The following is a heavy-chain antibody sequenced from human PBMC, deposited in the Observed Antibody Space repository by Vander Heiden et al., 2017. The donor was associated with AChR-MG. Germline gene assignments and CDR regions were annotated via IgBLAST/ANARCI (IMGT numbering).Heavy chain of an antibody. V-gene: IGHV3-23*01. J-gene: IGHJ4*02. CDR3: AKNTGESGYSYGYDY. CDR2: ISGSGGST. Sequence: EVQLLESGGGLVQPGGSLRLSCAASGFTFSGYAMSWVRQAPGKGLEWVSAISGSGGSTYYADSVKGRFTISRDNSKNTLYLQMNSLSAEDTAVYYCAKNTGESGYSYGYDYWGQGTLVTVSS. D-gene: IGHD5-18*01. CDR1: GFTFSGYA.